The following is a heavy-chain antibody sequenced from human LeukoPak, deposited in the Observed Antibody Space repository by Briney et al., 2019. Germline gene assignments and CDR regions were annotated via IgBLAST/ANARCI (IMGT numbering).Heavy chain of an antibody. V-gene: IGHV3-23*01. CDR1: GFSFSTCT. CDR3: AKDPRNQWLVPEGAFDI. CDR2: ISASGGTT. D-gene: IGHD6-19*01. J-gene: IGHJ3*02. Sequence: SGGSLRLSCAASGFSFSTCTMSWVRQAPGKGLEWVSAISASGGTTYYADSVKGRFTISRDNSKNTLYLQMNSLRAEDAAVYYCAKDPRNQWLVPEGAFDIWGQGTMVTVSS.